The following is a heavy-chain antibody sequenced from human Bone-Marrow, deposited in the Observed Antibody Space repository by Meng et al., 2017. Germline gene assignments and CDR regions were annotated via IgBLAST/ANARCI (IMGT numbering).Heavy chain of an antibody. D-gene: IGHD3-3*02. J-gene: IGHJ4*02. CDR3: AKAALSNFDY. CDR2: ISGSGGST. CDR1: GFTFSRYA. V-gene: IGHV3-23*01. Sequence: EVQLLESVGGLVQPGGSLRISCEASGFTFSRYAMSWVRQAPGKGLEWVSAISGSGGSTYYADSVKGRFTISRDNSKNTLYLQMNSLRAEDTAVYYCAKAALSNFDYWGQGTLVTVSS.